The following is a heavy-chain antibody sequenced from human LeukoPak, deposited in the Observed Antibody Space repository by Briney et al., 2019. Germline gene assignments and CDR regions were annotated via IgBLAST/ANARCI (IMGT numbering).Heavy chain of an antibody. Sequence: GGSLRLSCAASGFTFSTYTMYWVRQAPGKGLEWVSSISSSSGYIYYADSVKGRFTISRDNAKNSLYLQMNSLRAEDTAVYYCARGGEDNYANFDYWGQGTLVIVSS. V-gene: IGHV3-21*01. D-gene: IGHD2-2*01. J-gene: IGHJ4*02. CDR2: ISSSSGYI. CDR3: ARGGEDNYANFDY. CDR1: GFTFSTYT.